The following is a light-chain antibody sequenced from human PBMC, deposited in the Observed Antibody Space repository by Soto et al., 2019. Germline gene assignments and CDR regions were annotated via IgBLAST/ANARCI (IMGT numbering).Light chain of an antibody. J-gene: IGLJ2*01. CDR3: QTWGTGIPV. CDR1: SGHSSYA. V-gene: IGLV4-69*01. Sequence: QLVLTQSPSASASLGASVKLTCTLSSGHSSYAIAWHQQQPEKGPRYLMKLNSDGSHNKGDGIPDRFSGSSSGAERYLTISSLHSEDEADYYCQTWGTGIPVFGGGTTLTVL. CDR2: LNSDGSH.